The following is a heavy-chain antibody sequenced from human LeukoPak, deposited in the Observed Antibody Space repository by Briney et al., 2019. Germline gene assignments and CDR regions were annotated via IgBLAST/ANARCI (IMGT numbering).Heavy chain of an antibody. D-gene: IGHD3-10*01. CDR1: GDSVSRNTAG. Sequence: SQTLSLTCAISGDSVSRNTAGWNWIRQSPSRGLEWLGRTYYRSKWYNDYAVSVKSRITINPDTSKNQFSLQLNSVTPEDTAVYYCARAMVPDDAFDIWGQGTMVTVSS. CDR3: ARAMVPDDAFDI. CDR2: TYYRSKWYN. J-gene: IGHJ3*02. V-gene: IGHV6-1*01.